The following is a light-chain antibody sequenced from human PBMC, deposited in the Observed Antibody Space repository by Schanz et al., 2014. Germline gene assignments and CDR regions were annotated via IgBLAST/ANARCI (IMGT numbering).Light chain of an antibody. J-gene: IGKJ4*01. CDR2: AAS. CDR1: QSVSSN. Sequence: EIVMTQSPATLSVSPGERATLSCRASQSVSSNLAWYQQKPGQAPRLLIYAASSRATGIPDRFSGAGSGTDFTLTISRLEPEDNAVYHCQHYDVPPLTFGGGTKVEIK. CDR3: QHYDVPPLT. V-gene: IGKV3-20*01.